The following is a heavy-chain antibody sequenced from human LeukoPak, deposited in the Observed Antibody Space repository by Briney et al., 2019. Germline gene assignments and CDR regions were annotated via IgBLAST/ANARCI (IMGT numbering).Heavy chain of an antibody. Sequence: EASVKVSCKASGYTFTSYYMHWVRQAPGQGLEWMGIINPSGGSTSYAQKFQGRVTMTRDTSTSTVYMELSSLRSDDTTVYYCAVDSSGLTDYWGQGTLVTVSS. V-gene: IGHV1-46*01. CDR2: INPSGGST. D-gene: IGHD3-22*01. CDR3: AVDSSGLTDY. CDR1: GYTFTSYY. J-gene: IGHJ4*02.